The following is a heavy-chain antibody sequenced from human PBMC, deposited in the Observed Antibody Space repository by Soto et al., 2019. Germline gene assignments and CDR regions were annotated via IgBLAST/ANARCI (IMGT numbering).Heavy chain of an antibody. D-gene: IGHD6-13*01. J-gene: IGHJ4*02. CDR1: GFTFSTYI. Sequence: PGGSLRLSCAASGFTFSTYIMNWFRQAPGKGLEWVSYISGTSTTIYYAASVKGRFTISRDNAANSLYLQMNSLRDEDTAMYYCARGVAATGTGYFDYWAKGILVKVYS. CDR2: ISGTSTTI. CDR3: ARGVAATGTGYFDY. V-gene: IGHV3-48*02.